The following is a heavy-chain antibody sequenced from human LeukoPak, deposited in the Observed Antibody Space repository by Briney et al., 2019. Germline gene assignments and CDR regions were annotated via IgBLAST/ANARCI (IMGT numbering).Heavy chain of an antibody. CDR1: GFTFSSYS. J-gene: IGHJ5*02. Sequence: GGSLRLSCAASGFTFSSYSMNWVRQAPGKGLEWVSSISSSSSYIYYADSVRGRFTISRDNAKNSLYLQMNSLRAEDTAVYYCARGKIFGVVISNWFDPWGQGTLVTVSS. CDR2: ISSSSSYI. D-gene: IGHD3-3*01. V-gene: IGHV3-21*01. CDR3: ARGKIFGVVISNWFDP.